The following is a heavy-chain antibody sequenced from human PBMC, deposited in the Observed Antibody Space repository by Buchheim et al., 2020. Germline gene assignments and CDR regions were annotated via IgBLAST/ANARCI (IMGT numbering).Heavy chain of an antibody. CDR2: IKQDGSEK. CDR1: GFTFSSYW. V-gene: IGHV3-7*01. Sequence: EVQLVESGGGLVQPGGSLRLSCAASGFTFSSYWMSWVRQAPGKGLEWVANIKQDGSEKYYVDSVKGRFTISRDNAKNSLYLRMNSLRAEDTAVYYCARVSGFWSGFYYYYYMDVWGKGTT. D-gene: IGHD3-3*01. CDR3: ARVSGFWSGFYYYYYMDV. J-gene: IGHJ6*03.